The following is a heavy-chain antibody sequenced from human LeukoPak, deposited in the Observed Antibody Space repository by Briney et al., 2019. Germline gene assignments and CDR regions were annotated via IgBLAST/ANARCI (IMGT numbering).Heavy chain of an antibody. Sequence: ASVKVSCKASGYTFTGYYMNWVRQAPGQGLEWMGWINPNSGGTNYAQKFQGRVTMTRDTSISTAYMELSRVRSDDTAVYYCARDLYGSGWSGFDYWGQGTLVTVSS. CDR3: ARDLYGSGWSGFDY. J-gene: IGHJ4*02. CDR1: GYTFTGYY. V-gene: IGHV1-2*02. D-gene: IGHD6-19*01. CDR2: INPNSGGT.